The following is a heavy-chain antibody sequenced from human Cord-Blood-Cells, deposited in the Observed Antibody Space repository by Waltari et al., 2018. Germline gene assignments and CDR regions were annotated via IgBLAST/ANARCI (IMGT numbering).Heavy chain of an antibody. CDR3: AREGAGYCSSTSCYEHPFDY. V-gene: IGHV4-31*03. D-gene: IGHD2-2*01. CDR2: IYYSGST. Sequence: QVQLQESGPGLVKPSQTLSLTCTVSGGSISSGGYYWSWIRQHPGKGLEGSGYIYYSGSTYYNPSLKSRVTISVDTSKTQFSLKLSSVTVADTAVYYCAREGAGYCSSTSCYEHPFDYWGQGTLVTVSS. CDR1: GGSISSGGYY. J-gene: IGHJ4*02.